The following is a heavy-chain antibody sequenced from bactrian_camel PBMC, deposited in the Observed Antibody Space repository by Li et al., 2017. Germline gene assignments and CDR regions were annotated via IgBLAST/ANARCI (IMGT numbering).Heavy chain of an antibody. CDR2: FNIGGGST. J-gene: IGHJ4*01. CDR1: GPTYRRNC. CDR3: AAGQWYTDEYRY. Sequence: HVQLVESGGGSVQAGGSLRLSCAASGPTYRRNCMAWFRQAPGEGREGIVQFNIGGGSTYYADSVKGRFTVSRDNAKKTAYLQMNSLKSEDTALYYCAAGQWYTDEYRYWGRGTQVTVS. D-gene: IGHD6*01. V-gene: IGHV3S1*01.